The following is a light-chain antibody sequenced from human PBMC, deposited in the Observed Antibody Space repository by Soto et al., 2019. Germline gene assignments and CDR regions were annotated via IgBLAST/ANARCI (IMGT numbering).Light chain of an antibody. CDR2: EAS. Sequence: QSVLTQPASVSGSPGQSITISCTGTSSDVGNYNLVSWYQQHPGKAPKLIIYEASQRPSGVSNRFSGSKSGNTASLTISGLQAEDEADYYCCSYAGSRTLVFGGGTKLTVL. CDR1: SSDVGNYNL. J-gene: IGLJ3*02. V-gene: IGLV2-23*01. CDR3: CSYAGSRTLV.